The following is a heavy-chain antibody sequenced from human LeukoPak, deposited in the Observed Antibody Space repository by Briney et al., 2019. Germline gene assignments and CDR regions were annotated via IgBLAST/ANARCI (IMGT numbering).Heavy chain of an antibody. J-gene: IGHJ6*02. V-gene: IGHV3-49*04. CDR1: GFTFGDHA. CDR3: TRGPTGRWLYYGMDV. CDR2: IRSKGYGGTT. Sequence: TGGYLRLSCITSGFTFGDHAMSWVRQAPGKGLDWVGFIRSKGYGGTTEYAASVKGRFTISRDDSKSIAYLQMNSLKSEDTAVYYCTRGPTGRWLYYGMDVWGQGTTVIVSS. D-gene: IGHD5-24*01.